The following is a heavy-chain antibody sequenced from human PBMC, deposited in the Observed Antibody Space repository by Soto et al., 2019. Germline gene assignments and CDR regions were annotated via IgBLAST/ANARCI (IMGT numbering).Heavy chain of an antibody. D-gene: IGHD3-10*01. CDR1: GGSISGYY. Sequence: PSETLCVTCTVAGGSISGYYWSWIRQPPGKGLEWIGYIYYSGSINYNPSLKSRVTISVDTSKNQFSLKLSSVTAADTAVYYCARVWGGAFDFWGQGTMVTVSS. J-gene: IGHJ3*01. CDR2: IYYSGSI. CDR3: ARVWGGAFDF. V-gene: IGHV4-59*01.